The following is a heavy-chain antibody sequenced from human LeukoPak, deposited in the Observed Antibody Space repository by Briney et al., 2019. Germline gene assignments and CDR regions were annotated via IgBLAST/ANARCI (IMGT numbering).Heavy chain of an antibody. D-gene: IGHD6-19*01. CDR2: IYYSGST. Sequence: PPGTLSLTCTLSGGSVSSGSYYWSWTRQPPGKGLGWIGYIYYSGSTNYNPSLKSRVTISVGTSKNQFSLKLSSVTAADTAVYYCARYRSSGWYLGLGYFDYWGQGTLVTVSS. J-gene: IGHJ4*02. CDR3: ARYRSSGWYLGLGYFDY. V-gene: IGHV4-61*01. CDR1: GGSVSSGSYY.